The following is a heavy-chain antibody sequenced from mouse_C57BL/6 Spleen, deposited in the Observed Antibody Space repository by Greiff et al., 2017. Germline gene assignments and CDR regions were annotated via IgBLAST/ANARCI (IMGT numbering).Heavy chain of an antibody. CDR2: IYPGDGDT. Sequence: QVQLQQSGPELVKPGASVKISCKASGYAFSSSWMNWVQQRPGQGLAWIGRIYPGDGDTKYNGKFKGKATLPADNSSRSAYMQLSSLTSEDFAVYFCARVGIYYEYDPYYAMDYWGQGTSVTVSS. J-gene: IGHJ4*01. CDR1: GYAFSSSW. V-gene: IGHV1-82*01. CDR3: ARVGIYYEYDPYYAMDY. D-gene: IGHD2-4*01.